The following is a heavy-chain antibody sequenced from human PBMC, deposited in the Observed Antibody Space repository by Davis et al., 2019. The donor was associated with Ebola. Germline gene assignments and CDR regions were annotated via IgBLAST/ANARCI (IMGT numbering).Heavy chain of an antibody. D-gene: IGHD6-13*01. CDR3: ARAEGGSWYGLSAFDI. J-gene: IGHJ3*02. V-gene: IGHV1-2*02. CDR2: INPNSGGT. Sequence: ASVKVSCKASGYTFTGYYIHWVRQAPGQGLEWMGWINPNSGGTRYAQVFQGRVTMTSDTSISTVYMELTTLRSDDTAVYYCARAEGGSWYGLSAFDIWGQGTMVTVSS. CDR1: GYTFTGYY.